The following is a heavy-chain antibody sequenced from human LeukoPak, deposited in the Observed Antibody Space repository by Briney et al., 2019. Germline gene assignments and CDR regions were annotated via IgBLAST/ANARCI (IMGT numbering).Heavy chain of an antibody. D-gene: IGHD2-21*02. CDR3: ARTANEEAYLGMDV. J-gene: IGHJ6*03. CDR1: GCSISSDY. Sequence: SETLSLTCTVSGCSISSDYWSGFRQPPPKRLQGMVDSYYSSSTNYNPSLKKRVTISVDTSKNQFSLKLSSVTAADTAVYYCARTANEEAYLGMDVWGKGTTVTVSS. V-gene: IGHV4-59*01. CDR2: SYYSSST.